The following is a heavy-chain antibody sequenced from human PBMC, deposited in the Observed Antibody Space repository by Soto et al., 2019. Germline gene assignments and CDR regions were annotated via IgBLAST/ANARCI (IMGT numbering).Heavy chain of an antibody. CDR3: ARGPPRMDAFDI. CDR1: GVSISSDY. CDR2: TSHTGTT. J-gene: IGHJ3*02. Sequence: QVQLQESGPGLVKPSETLSLTCTVSGVSISSDYWTWIRQSPGKGLEWIAYTSHTGTTDYNPSLKRRVXXXLXXSKNQFSLKLSSVTAADTAVYYCARGPPRMDAFDIWGQGTKVTVSP. V-gene: IGHV4-59*01.